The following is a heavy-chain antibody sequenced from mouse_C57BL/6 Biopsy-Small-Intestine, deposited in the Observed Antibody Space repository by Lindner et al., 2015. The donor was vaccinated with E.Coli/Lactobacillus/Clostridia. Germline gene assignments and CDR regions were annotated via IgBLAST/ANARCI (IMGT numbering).Heavy chain of an antibody. D-gene: IGHD4-1*01. V-gene: IGHV1-80*01. CDR2: IDPGDGDT. CDR3: ARGTGSYFDY. CDR1: GYAFSSYW. Sequence: VQLQESGAELVKPGASVKIPCKASGYAFSSYWMNWVKQRPGKGLEWIGQIDPGDGDTNYNGKFKGKATLTADKSSSTAYMQLSSLTSEDSAVYFCARGTGSYFDYWGQGTTLTVSS. J-gene: IGHJ2*01.